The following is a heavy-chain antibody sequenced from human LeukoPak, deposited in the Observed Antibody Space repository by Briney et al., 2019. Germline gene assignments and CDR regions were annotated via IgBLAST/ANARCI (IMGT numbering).Heavy chain of an antibody. CDR1: GFTFSSYW. CDR3: AMGVGAPEDLAVAADFDY. V-gene: IGHV3-7*03. CDR2: IKQDGSEK. Sequence: GSLRLSCAASGFTFSSYWMSWVRQAPGKGLEWVANIKQDGSEKYYVDSVKGRFTISRDNAKNSLYLQMNSLSSEDTAVYYCAMGVGAPEDLAVAADFDYWGQGTLVTVSS. D-gene: IGHD6-19*01. J-gene: IGHJ4*02.